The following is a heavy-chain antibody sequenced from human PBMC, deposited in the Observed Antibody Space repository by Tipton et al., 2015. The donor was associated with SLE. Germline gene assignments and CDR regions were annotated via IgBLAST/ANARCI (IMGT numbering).Heavy chain of an antibody. V-gene: IGHV4-59*01. CDR3: ARARRLTGIDFDY. D-gene: IGHD7-27*01. Sequence: TLSLTCAVYGGSFSGYYWSWIRQPPGKGLEWIGYIYYSGSTNYNPSLKSRVTISVDTSKNQFSLKLSSVTAADTAVYYCARARRLTGIDFDYWGQGTLVTVSS. J-gene: IGHJ4*02. CDR1: GGSFSGYY. CDR2: IYYSGST.